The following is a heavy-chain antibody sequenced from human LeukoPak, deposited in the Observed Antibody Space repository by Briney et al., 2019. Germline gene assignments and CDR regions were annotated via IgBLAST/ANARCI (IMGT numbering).Heavy chain of an antibody. Sequence: ASETLSLTCNVSGGSISNYYWSWIRQPPGKGLEWIGYMYYSGSTNYNPSLKSRVSISVDTSKNQFSLKLSSVTAADTAVYYCARATMVAGYYYFDYWGQGTLVTVSS. CDR3: ARATMVAGYYYFDY. CDR2: MYYSGST. J-gene: IGHJ4*02. CDR1: GGSISNYY. V-gene: IGHV4-59*01. D-gene: IGHD1-26*01.